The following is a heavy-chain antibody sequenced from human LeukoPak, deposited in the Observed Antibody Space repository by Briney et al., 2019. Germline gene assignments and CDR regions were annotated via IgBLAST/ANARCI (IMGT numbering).Heavy chain of an antibody. CDR1: GFIFSTCA. J-gene: IGHJ4*02. CDR2: ISGSGDTT. D-gene: IGHD3-22*01. CDR3: AKRGVVIRVILVGFYKEAYYFDS. Sequence: GGSPRLSCAASGFIFSTCAMSWVRQAPGKGLEWVSGISGSGDTTQYADSVKGRFTISRDNAKNTLYLQLNNLRAEDTAVYFCAKRGVVIRVILVGFYKEAYYFDSWGQGALVTVSS. V-gene: IGHV3-23*01.